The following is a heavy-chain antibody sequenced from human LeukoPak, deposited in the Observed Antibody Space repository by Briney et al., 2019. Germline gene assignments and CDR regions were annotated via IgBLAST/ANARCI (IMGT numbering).Heavy chain of an antibody. D-gene: IGHD6-19*01. CDR2: ISSSSSTI. CDR1: GFTFSSYS. CDR3: AILIAVVGPMDAFDI. Sequence: GGSLRLSCAASGFTFSSYSVNWVRQAPGKGREWVSYISSSSSTIYYADSVKGRFTISRDNAKNSLYLQMNSLRAQDTDVYYCAILIAVVGPMDAFDIWGQGTMVTVSS. J-gene: IGHJ3*02. V-gene: IGHV3-48*01.